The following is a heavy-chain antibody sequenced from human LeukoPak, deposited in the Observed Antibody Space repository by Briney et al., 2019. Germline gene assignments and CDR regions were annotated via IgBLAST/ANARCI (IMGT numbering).Heavy chain of an antibody. Sequence: PGGSLRLSCAASGFTFSSYAMHWVRQAPGKGLEYVSAISSNGGSTYYANSVKGRFTISRDNSKNTLYLQMGSLRAEDMAVYYCARGTYYDSSGYYTYWGQGTLVTVSS. CDR2: ISSNGGST. CDR3: ARGTYYDSSGYYTY. CDR1: GFTFSSYA. J-gene: IGHJ4*02. V-gene: IGHV3-64*01. D-gene: IGHD3-22*01.